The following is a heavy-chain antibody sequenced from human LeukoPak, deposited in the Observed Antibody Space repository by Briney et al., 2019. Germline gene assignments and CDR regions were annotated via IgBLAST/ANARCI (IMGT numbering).Heavy chain of an antibody. V-gene: IGHV3-74*01. Sequence: GGSLRLSCAASGFAFSRYGMHWGRQAPGKGLVWVSLLNSDGSSTTYADSVKGRFTISRDNAKNTLYLQMNSLRAEDTAVYYCASVTYYYGSENDYKGQLWGQGTLVTVSS. CDR1: GFAFSRYG. D-gene: IGHD3-10*01. CDR3: ASVTYYYGSENDYKGQL. J-gene: IGHJ4*02. CDR2: LNSDGSST.